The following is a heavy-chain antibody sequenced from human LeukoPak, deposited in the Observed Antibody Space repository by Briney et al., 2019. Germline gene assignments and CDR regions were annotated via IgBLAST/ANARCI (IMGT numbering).Heavy chain of an antibody. Sequence: PGGSLRLSCAASGFTFSYYYLSWIRQAPGKGLEWVSYISSSGSTIYYADSVKGRFTISRDNAKNSLFLQMNSLRAEDTAVYYCVRDDDTDAFDIWGQGTMVTVSS. CDR2: ISSSGSTI. CDR1: GFTFSYYY. D-gene: IGHD3-22*01. CDR3: VRDDDTDAFDI. V-gene: IGHV3-11*04. J-gene: IGHJ3*02.